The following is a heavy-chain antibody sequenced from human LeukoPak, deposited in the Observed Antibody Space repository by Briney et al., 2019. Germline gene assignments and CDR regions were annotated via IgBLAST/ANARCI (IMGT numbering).Heavy chain of an antibody. Sequence: SQTLSLTCTVSGGSISSGDYYWSWIRQPPGKGLEWIGYIYYSGSTYYNLSLKSRVTISVDTSKNQFSLKLSSVTAADTAVYYCARRAYYYDSSGYYYPVFDYWGQGTLVTVSS. J-gene: IGHJ4*02. CDR1: GGSISSGDYY. CDR3: ARRAYYYDSSGYYYPVFDY. CDR2: IYYSGST. V-gene: IGHV4-30-4*01. D-gene: IGHD3-22*01.